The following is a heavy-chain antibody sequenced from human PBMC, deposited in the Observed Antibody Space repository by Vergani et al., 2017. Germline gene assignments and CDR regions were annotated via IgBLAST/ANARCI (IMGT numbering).Heavy chain of an antibody. CDR2: ISSSSSYI. CDR1: GFNFPSFT. CDR3: ARASWGEQQLPED. J-gene: IGHJ4*02. Sequence: EAYLVQSGGGLVTPGGSLRLSCAASGFNFPSFTMNWVRQAPGRGLEWISSISSSSSYIYYADSVKGRFTISRDNAKNSLYLQMNSLRAEDTAVYYCARASWGEQQLPEDWGQGTLVTVSS. D-gene: IGHD6-13*01. V-gene: IGHV3-21*01.